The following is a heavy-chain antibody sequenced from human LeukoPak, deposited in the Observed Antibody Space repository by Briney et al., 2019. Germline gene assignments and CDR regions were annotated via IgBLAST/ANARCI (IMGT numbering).Heavy chain of an antibody. CDR1: GFTFSSYS. CDR3: GRHRSGSGSYFIDY. V-gene: IGHV3-7*01. CDR2: MKNDGSET. J-gene: IGHJ4*02. D-gene: IGHD3-10*01. Sequence: PGGSLRLSCVVSGFTFSSYSMIWVRQAPGKGLQWVANMKNDGSETKYVDSVKGRFTISRDNAKNYMYLQMNSLRAEDTAVYYCGRHRSGSGSYFIDYWGQGTLVSVSS.